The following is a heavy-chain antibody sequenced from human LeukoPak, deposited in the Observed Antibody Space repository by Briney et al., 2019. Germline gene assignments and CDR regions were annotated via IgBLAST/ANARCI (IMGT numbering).Heavy chain of an antibody. Sequence: PSETLSLTCTVSGGSISSGDYYWSWIRQPPGKGLEWIGYIYYSGSTYYNPSLKSRVTISVDTSKNQFSLKPSSVTAADTAVYYCARAIGPADPYFDYWGQGTLVTVSS. V-gene: IGHV4-30-4*01. CDR3: ARAIGPADPYFDY. J-gene: IGHJ4*02. CDR1: GGSISSGDYY. CDR2: IYYSGST.